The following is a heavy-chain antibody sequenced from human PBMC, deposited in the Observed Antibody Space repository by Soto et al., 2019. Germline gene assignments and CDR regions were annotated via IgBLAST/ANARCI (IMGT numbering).Heavy chain of an antibody. CDR3: ARDHGVGATRGMDV. D-gene: IGHD1-26*01. CDR1: GGSISSYY. CDR2: IYTRGST. J-gene: IGHJ6*02. V-gene: IGHV4-4*07. Sequence: TSETLSLTCTVSGGSISSYYWSWIRQPAGKGLEWIGRIYTRGSTNYSPSLKSRVTMSVDTSKNQFSLKLSSVTAADTAVYYCARDHGVGATRGMDVWGQGTTVTVSS.